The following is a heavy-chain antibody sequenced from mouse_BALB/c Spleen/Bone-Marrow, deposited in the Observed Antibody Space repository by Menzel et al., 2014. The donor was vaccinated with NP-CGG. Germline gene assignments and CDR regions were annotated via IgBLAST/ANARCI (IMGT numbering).Heavy chain of an antibody. CDR2: IDPANVNT. V-gene: IGHV14-3*02. CDR1: DFNIKDAY. CDR3: AVYYYGRSSFAY. D-gene: IGHD1-1*01. Sequence: EVQLQESGAELVKPGASVKLSCTASDFNIKDAYMHWVKQRPEQGLEWIGRIDPANVNTKYDTKFQGKATITADTSSSTAYLLLSSLTSEDTAVYYCAVYYYGRSSFAYWGQGTLVTVSA. J-gene: IGHJ3*01.